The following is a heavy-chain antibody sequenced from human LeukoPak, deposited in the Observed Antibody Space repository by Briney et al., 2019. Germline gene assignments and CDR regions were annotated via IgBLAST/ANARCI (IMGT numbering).Heavy chain of an antibody. J-gene: IGHJ5*02. D-gene: IGHD3-10*01. CDR3: ARASSPWFRVERAFDP. V-gene: IGHV3-11*01. Sequence: GGSLRLSCAASGFTFSDYYMSWLRQAAGKGLEWLAYISGSSTTIYYADSVKGRFTISRDNANNSLYLQMNSLTAEDTAVYYCARASSPWFRVERAFDPWGQGTLVTVSS. CDR2: ISGSSTTI. CDR1: GFTFSDYY.